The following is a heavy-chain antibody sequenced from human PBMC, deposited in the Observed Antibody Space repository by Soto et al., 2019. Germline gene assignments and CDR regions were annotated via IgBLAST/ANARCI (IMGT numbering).Heavy chain of an antibody. V-gene: IGHV3-74*01. CDR2: ISNDGSST. Sequence: EVQLVESGGGLVQPGGSLGLSCVPLGFPFSSNWMNWFGQVPGKGLVWVSSISNDGSSTSYADPVKGRFTISRDNAKNTLYLQMNSLRAEDTAVYYCARLPNKSPQNWGQGTLVIVSP. CDR1: GFPFSSNW. CDR3: ARLPNKSPQN. J-gene: IGHJ1*01.